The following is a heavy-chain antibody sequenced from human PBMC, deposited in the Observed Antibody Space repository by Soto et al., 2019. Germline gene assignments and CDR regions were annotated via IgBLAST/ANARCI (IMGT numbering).Heavy chain of an antibody. Sequence: GGSLRLSCAASGFTFSSYAMSWVRQAPGKGLEWVSAISGSGGSTYYADSVKGRFTISRDNSKNTLYLQMNSPRAEDTAVYYCAKWWVYYYGSGSYKGPVNYYGMDVWGQGTTVTVSS. CDR2: ISGSGGST. CDR1: GFTFSSYA. V-gene: IGHV3-23*01. D-gene: IGHD3-10*01. CDR3: AKWWVYYYGSGSYKGPVNYYGMDV. J-gene: IGHJ6*02.